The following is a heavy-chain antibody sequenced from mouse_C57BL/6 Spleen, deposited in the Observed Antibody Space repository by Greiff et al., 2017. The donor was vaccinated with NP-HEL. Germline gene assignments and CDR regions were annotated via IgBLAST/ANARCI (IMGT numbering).Heavy chain of an antibody. Sequence: QVQLQQSGAELVRPGTSVKVSCKASGYAFTNYLIEWVKQRPGQGLEWIGVINPGSGGTNYNEKFKGKATLTADKSSSTAYMQLSSLTSEDSAVYFCARGYGSSPFAYWGQGTLVTVSA. CDR3: ARGYGSSPFAY. CDR2: INPGSGGT. J-gene: IGHJ3*01. D-gene: IGHD1-1*01. V-gene: IGHV1-54*01. CDR1: GYAFTNYL.